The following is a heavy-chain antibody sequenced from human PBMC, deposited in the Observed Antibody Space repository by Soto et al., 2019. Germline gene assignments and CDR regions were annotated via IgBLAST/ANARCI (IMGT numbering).Heavy chain of an antibody. V-gene: IGHV4-4*07. CDR1: GADINTYS. Sequence: PSETLSLTCSVSGADINTYSWTWIRQPAGKGLEWIGRIYTSASINCNPSLKGRVTLSVDTSTNQVSLRLASVTAADKAIYYCARDREAGYNFYYGMDVWGQGTTVTVSS. J-gene: IGHJ6*02. CDR3: ARDREAGYNFYYGMDV. CDR2: IYTSASI. D-gene: IGHD6-19*01.